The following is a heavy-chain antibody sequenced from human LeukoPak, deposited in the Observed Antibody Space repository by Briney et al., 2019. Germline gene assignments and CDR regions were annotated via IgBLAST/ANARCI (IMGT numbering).Heavy chain of an antibody. V-gene: IGHV3-7*01. Sequence: PGGALRLSCAASGVTSSIYWMSWVCQAPGEGRWWVANIKQDGSEKYYVDSVKGRFTISRDNAKNSRYLQMNSLRAEDTAVYYCARDPVGTIFWLDYWGQGTLVTVSS. J-gene: IGHJ4*02. CDR3: ARDPVGTIFWLDY. D-gene: IGHD3-9*01. CDR1: GVTSSIYW. CDR2: IKQDGSEK.